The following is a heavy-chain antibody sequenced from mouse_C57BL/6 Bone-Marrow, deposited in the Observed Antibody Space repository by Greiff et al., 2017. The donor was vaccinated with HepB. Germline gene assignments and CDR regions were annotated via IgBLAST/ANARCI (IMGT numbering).Heavy chain of an antibody. Sequence: VQLQQSGAELVRPGTSVKMSCKASGYTFTNYWIGWAKQRPGHGLEWIGDIYPGGGYTNYNEKFKGKATLTADKSSSTAYMQFSSLTSEDSAIYYCARRSPYYYGSSDGYWGQGTTLTVSS. J-gene: IGHJ2*01. CDR3: ARRSPYYYGSSDGY. CDR2: IYPGGGYT. CDR1: GYTFTNYW. V-gene: IGHV1-63*01. D-gene: IGHD1-1*01.